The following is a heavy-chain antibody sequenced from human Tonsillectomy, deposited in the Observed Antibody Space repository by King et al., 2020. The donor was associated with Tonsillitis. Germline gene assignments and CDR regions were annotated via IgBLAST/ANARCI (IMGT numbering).Heavy chain of an antibody. CDR2: INPSSGST. D-gene: IGHD3-22*01. CDR3: ARAKDYDSSGYYFDY. CDR1: AYTFTSYY. Sequence: QLVQSGAEVKKPGASVKVSCKASAYTFTSYYMHWVRQAPGHGLEWMGIINPSSGSTTYAQKFQGRVTMTRDTSTSTLYMELSSLRAEDTAVYYCARAKDYDSSGYYFDYWGQGTLVTVSS. J-gene: IGHJ4*02. V-gene: IGHV1-46*01.